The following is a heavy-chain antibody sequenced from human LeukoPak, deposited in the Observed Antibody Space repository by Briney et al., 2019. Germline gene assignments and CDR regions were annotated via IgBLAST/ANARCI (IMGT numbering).Heavy chain of an antibody. Sequence: ASVKVSCKASGYTFTGYYMHWVRQAPGQGLEWTGWINPNSGGTNYAQKFQGRVTMTRDTSISTAYMELSRLRSDDMAVYYCARYALGWFGEGWGQGTLVTVSS. CDR2: INPNSGGT. CDR1: GYTFTGYY. CDR3: ARYALGWFGEG. J-gene: IGHJ4*02. D-gene: IGHD3-10*01. V-gene: IGHV1-2*02.